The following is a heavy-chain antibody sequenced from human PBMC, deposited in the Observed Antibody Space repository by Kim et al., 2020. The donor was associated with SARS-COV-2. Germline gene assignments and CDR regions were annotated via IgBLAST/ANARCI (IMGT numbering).Heavy chain of an antibody. CDR3: AKEGGPYSSSWYGLLY. D-gene: IGHD6-13*01. J-gene: IGHJ4*02. V-gene: IGHV3-33*06. CDR2: IWYDGSNK. Sequence: GGSLRLSCAASGFTFSSYAMHWVRQAPGKGLEWVAVIWYDGSNKYYADSVKGRFTISRDNSKNTLYLQMNSLRAEDTAVYYCAKEGGPYSSSWYGLLYWGQGTLVTVSS. CDR1: GFTFSSYA.